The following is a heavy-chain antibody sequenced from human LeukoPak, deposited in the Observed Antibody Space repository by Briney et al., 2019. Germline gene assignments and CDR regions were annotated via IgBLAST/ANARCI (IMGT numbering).Heavy chain of an antibody. Sequence: PGGSLRLSCAAPGFTFDDYAVHWVRQAPGKGLEWVSGISWNSGSIGYADSVKGRFTISRDNAKNSLYLQMNSLRAEDTALYYCAKEQMAGAFDYWGQGTLVTVSS. CDR2: ISWNSGSI. D-gene: IGHD6-19*01. CDR1: GFTFDDYA. V-gene: IGHV3-9*01. J-gene: IGHJ4*02. CDR3: AKEQMAGAFDY.